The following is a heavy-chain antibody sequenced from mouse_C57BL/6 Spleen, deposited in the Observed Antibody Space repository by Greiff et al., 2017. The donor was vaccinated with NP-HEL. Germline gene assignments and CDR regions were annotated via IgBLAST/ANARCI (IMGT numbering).Heavy chain of an antibody. CDR3: AREGLRRRGYFDY. J-gene: IGHJ2*01. V-gene: IGHV1-82*01. Sequence: VQLQQSGPELVKPGASVKISCKASGYAFSSSWMNWVKQRPGKGLEWIGRIYPGDGDTNYNQKFKGKSTLTVDKSSSTAYMQLSSLTSEDSAVYYCAREGLRRRGYFDYWGQGTTLTVSS. D-gene: IGHD2-2*01. CDR2: IYPGDGDT. CDR1: GYAFSSSW.